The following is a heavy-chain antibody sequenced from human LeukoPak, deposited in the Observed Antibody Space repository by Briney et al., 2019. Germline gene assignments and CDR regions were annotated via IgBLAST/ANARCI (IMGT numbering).Heavy chain of an antibody. CDR1: GGSISSSNW. Sequence: SGTLSLTCTVSGGSISSSNWWTWVRQTPGKGLEWIGEISSQSGSANYGPSLIRRVTISIDKSRNQFSLRLTSVTAADTAVYYCARCIWPSTYFDLWGRGTLVTVSS. V-gene: IGHV4-4*02. J-gene: IGHJ2*01. CDR3: ARCIWPSTYFDL. CDR2: ISSQSGSA. D-gene: IGHD3-3*02.